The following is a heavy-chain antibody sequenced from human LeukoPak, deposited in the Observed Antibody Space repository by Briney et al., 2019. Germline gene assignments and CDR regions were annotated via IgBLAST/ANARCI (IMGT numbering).Heavy chain of an antibody. Sequence: PSETLSLTCTVSGGSISGYYYNWIRQPPGKGLEWIGYIYYSGSTNYNPSLKSRVTISLDTSKNQFSLKLSSVTTAGTAVYYCARSVVTLYWYFDLWGRGTLVTVSS. J-gene: IGHJ2*01. D-gene: IGHD4-23*01. CDR1: GGSISGYY. CDR2: IYYSGST. CDR3: ARSVVTLYWYFDL. V-gene: IGHV4-59*01.